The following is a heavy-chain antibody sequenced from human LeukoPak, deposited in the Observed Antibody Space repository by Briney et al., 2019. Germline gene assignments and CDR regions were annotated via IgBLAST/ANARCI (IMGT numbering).Heavy chain of an antibody. CDR2: MNPYSGNA. J-gene: IGHJ4*02. CDR3: AREVFSLYRGTTPSFDS. Sequence: ASVKVSCKTSGYTFVSYDINWVRQAPGQGLEWMGWMNPYSGNAGYAEKFQGRVTLTRNTSISTAYMEMNGLTNEDTAVYYCAREVFSLYRGTTPSFDSWGPGALVTVSS. CDR1: GYTFVSYD. V-gene: IGHV1-8*02. D-gene: IGHD1-14*01.